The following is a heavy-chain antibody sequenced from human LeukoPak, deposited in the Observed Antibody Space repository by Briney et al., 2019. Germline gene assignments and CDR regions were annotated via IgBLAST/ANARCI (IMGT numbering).Heavy chain of an antibody. CDR1: GDSFSSSSFY. Sequence: PSETLSLTCTVSGDSFSSSSFYWGWVRQSPGKGLEWIGTVYYDGRTSYNPSLGSRVTMSRDTSKNLFSLSLSSMTAADSAIYYCARLNWLFYFDYWGQGTLVTVSS. J-gene: IGHJ4*02. V-gene: IGHV4-39*01. D-gene: IGHD1-1*01. CDR2: VYYDGRT. CDR3: ARLNWLFYFDY.